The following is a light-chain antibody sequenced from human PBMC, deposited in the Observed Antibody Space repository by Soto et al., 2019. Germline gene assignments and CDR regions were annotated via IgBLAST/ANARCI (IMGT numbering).Light chain of an antibody. Sequence: QSVLTQPPSVSAAPVQKVTISCSGSSSNIGNNYVSWYQQLPGTAPKLLIYDNNNRPSGIPDRFSASKSGTSATLGITGLQTGDEADYYCGPWDSSLRAGFFGTGTNLTVL. CDR2: DNN. V-gene: IGLV1-51*01. CDR3: GPWDSSLRAGF. CDR1: SSNIGNNY. J-gene: IGLJ1*01.